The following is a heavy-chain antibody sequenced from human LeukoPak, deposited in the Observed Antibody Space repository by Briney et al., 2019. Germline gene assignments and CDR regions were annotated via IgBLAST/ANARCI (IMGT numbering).Heavy chain of an antibody. J-gene: IGHJ4*02. V-gene: IGHV1-2*02. Sequence: ASVKVSCKASGYTFTSYGISWVRQAPGQGLEWMGWINPNSGGTNYAQKFQGRVTMTRDTSISTAYMELSRLRSDDTAVYYCARVSQLPYWRQGTLVTVSS. D-gene: IGHD5-18*01. CDR3: ARVSQLPY. CDR1: GYTFTSYG. CDR2: INPNSGGT.